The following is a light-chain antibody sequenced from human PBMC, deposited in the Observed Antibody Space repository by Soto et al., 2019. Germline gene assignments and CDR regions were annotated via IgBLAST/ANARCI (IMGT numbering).Light chain of an antibody. Sequence: DIQMTQSPSTLSGSVGDRFTITCRASQTISSWLAWYQQKPGKAPKLLIYKASTLKSGVPSRFSGSGSGTEFTLTISSLQPDDFATYYCQHYNSYSEPFAQGTKAAIK. CDR3: QHYNSYSEP. CDR1: QTISSW. V-gene: IGKV1-5*03. CDR2: KAS. J-gene: IGKJ1*01.